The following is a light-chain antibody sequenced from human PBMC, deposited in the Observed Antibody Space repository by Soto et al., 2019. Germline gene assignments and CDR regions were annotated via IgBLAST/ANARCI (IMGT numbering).Light chain of an antibody. V-gene: IGKV1-12*01. CDR2: SAS. CDR3: QQASSFPLT. CDR1: QGIGSW. Sequence: IQMTQSPSSVSASVGDTVTITCRASQGIGSWLAWYHQIPGKAPKLLIYSASSLQSGTPSRFTGRRSGAAFTLTITNLQPEDVGVYHCQQASSFPLTLGGGTKVDIK. J-gene: IGKJ4*01.